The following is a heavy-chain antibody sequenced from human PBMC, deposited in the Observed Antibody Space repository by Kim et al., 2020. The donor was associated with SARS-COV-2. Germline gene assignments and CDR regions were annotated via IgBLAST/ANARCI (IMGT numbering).Heavy chain of an antibody. D-gene: IGHD3-10*01. Sequence: GGSLRLSCATSGFTFSSYAMNWVRQAPGKGLEWVSSISGSGESTFYADSVRGRFTVSRDNSTNTLFVQMNSLRVEEKTAYYCAQDVIGTIRGRLGVWGKG. CDR3: AQDVIGTIRGRLGV. J-gene: IGHJ6*03. CDR1: GFTFSSYA. CDR2: ISGSGEST. V-gene: IGHV3-23*01.